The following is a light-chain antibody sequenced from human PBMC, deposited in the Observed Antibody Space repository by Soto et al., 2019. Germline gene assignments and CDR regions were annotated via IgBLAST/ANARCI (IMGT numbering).Light chain of an antibody. CDR2: AAS. Sequence: AIQMTQSPSSLSASVGDRVTLTCRASQDIRNDLGWYQQKPGMAPRFLIYAASNLPSGVPSRFSGPGSGTDFTLTISSLQPEDFATYYCVQHYNYPPTFGQGTKVDIK. V-gene: IGKV1-6*01. CDR3: VQHYNYPPT. J-gene: IGKJ1*01. CDR1: QDIRND.